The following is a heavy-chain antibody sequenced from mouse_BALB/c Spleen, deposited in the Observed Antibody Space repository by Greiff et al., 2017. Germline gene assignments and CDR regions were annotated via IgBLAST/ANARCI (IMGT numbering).Heavy chain of an antibody. Sequence: EVKLQQSGPELVKPGASVKISCKASGYSFTGYFMNWVMQSHGKSLEWIGRINPYNGDTFYNQKFKGKATLTVDKSSSTAHMELRSLASEDSAVYYCARRYYGSSYAMDYWGQGTSVTVSS. CDR1: GYSFTGYF. D-gene: IGHD1-1*01. J-gene: IGHJ4*01. CDR3: ARRYYGSSYAMDY. V-gene: IGHV1-20*02. CDR2: INPYNGDT.